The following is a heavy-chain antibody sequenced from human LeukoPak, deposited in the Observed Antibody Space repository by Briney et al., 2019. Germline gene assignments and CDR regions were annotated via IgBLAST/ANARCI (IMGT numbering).Heavy chain of an antibody. V-gene: IGHV4-4*07. Sequence: SQTLSLTCTVSGGSISSYYWSWVRQPAGKGLEWIGRIYSNGSTNYNPSLKRRVTMSVDTSKNQFSLKLSSVTAADTAVYYCARDLLGYRGYDLGPTTKDYSYSYGMDVWGQGTTVTVSS. CDR3: ARDLLGYRGYDLGPTTKDYSYSYGMDV. D-gene: IGHD5-12*01. CDR2: IYSNGST. CDR1: GGSISSYY. J-gene: IGHJ6*02.